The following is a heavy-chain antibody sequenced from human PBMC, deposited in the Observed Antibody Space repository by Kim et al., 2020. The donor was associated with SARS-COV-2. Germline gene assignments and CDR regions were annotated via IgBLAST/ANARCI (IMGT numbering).Heavy chain of an antibody. CDR1: GGSISSSNW. V-gene: IGHV4-4*02. CDR2: IYHSGST. CDR3: ARYCSSTSCYEAFDI. D-gene: IGHD2-2*01. Sequence: SETLSLTCAVSGGSISSSNWWSWVRQPPGKGLEWIGEIYHSGSTNYNPSLKSRVTISVDKSKNQFSLKLSSVTAADTAVYYCARYCSSTSCYEAFDIWGQGTMVTVSS. J-gene: IGHJ3*02.